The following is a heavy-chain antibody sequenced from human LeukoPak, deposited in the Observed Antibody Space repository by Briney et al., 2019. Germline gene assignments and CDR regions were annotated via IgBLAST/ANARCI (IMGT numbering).Heavy chain of an antibody. CDR2: ISSSGSTI. Sequence: GGSLRLSCAGSGFTFSDYYMSWIRQAPGKGLEWVSYISSSGSTIYYADSVKGRFTISRDNAKNSLYLQMNSLRAEDTAVYYCARDLYDSSSPYYFDYWGQGTLVTVSS. CDR1: GFTFSDYY. CDR3: ARDLYDSSSPYYFDY. D-gene: IGHD3-22*01. J-gene: IGHJ4*02. V-gene: IGHV3-11*01.